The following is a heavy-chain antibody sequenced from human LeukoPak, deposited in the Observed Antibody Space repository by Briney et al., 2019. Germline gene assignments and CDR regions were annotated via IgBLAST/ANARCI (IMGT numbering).Heavy chain of an antibody. CDR3: ARDTMVRGVIYGHWFDP. D-gene: IGHD3-10*01. J-gene: IGHJ5*02. CDR2: INGDGSST. CDR1: GFTFSSYW. Sequence: PPGGSLRLSCAASGFTFSSYWMHWVRQVPGKGLVWVSRINGDGSSTTYADSVKGRFTISRDNAKNTLYLQMNSLRAEDTAAYYCARDTMVRGVIYGHWFDPWGQGTLVTVSS. V-gene: IGHV3-74*01.